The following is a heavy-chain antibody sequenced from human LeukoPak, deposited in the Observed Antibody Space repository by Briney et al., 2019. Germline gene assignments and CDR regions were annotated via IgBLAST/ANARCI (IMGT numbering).Heavy chain of an antibody. CDR1: GFTFRTYA. D-gene: IGHD6-13*01. Sequence: PGGSLRLSCAASGFTFRTYAMTWVRQAPGMRLEWVSTISDSGSSTYYGDSVKGRFAISRDNSNNTLYLQMSSLRVEDTAVYYCAKDATAVVGTVYMDVWGKGTTVTISS. CDR2: ISDSGSST. CDR3: AKDATAVVGTVYMDV. J-gene: IGHJ6*03. V-gene: IGHV3-23*01.